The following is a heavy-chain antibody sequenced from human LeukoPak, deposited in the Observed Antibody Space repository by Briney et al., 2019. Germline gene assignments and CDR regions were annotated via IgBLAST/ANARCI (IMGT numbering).Heavy chain of an antibody. D-gene: IGHD2-2*01. CDR3: ARGPGYCSSSTSCYEGGNFDY. CDR2: INAGNGNT. V-gene: IGHV1-3*01. CDR1: GYTFTSYA. Sequence: SVKVSCKASGYTFTSYAMHWVRQAPGQRLEWMGWINAGNGNTKYSQKFQGRVTITRDTSASTAYMELRSLRSDDTAVYYCARGPGYCSSSTSCYEGGNFDYWGQGNLVTVSS. J-gene: IGHJ4*02.